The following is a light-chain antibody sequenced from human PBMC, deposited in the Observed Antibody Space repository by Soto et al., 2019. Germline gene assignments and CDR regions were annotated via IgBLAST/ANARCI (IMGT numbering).Light chain of an antibody. J-gene: IGLJ2*01. CDR2: EVS. V-gene: IGLV2-14*01. CDR1: SSDVGGYKY. Sequence: QSALTQPASVSGSPGQSITISGTGTSSDVGGYKYVSWYQQYPGKAPKLMIYEVSNRPSGVSNRFSGSKSGNTASLTISGLQAEDEADYYCSSYTSSSTSDVVFGGGTKLTVL. CDR3: SSYTSSSTSDVV.